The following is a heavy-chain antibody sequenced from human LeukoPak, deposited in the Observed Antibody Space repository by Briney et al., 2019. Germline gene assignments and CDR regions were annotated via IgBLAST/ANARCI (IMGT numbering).Heavy chain of an antibody. CDR2: INPNSGGT. J-gene: IGHJ4*02. Sequence: ASVKVSCKASRYTFTGYYMHWVRQAPGQGLEWMGWINPNSGGTSYAQKFQGRVTMTRDTSISTAYMELSRLRSDDTAVYYCARVLYGSGSYDYWGQGTLVTVSS. CDR1: RYTFTGYY. D-gene: IGHD3-10*01. V-gene: IGHV1-2*02. CDR3: ARVLYGSGSYDY.